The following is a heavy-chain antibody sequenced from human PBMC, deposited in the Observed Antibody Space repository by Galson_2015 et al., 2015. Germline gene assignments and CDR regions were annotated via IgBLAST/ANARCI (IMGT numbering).Heavy chain of an antibody. Sequence: SVKVSCKASGYTFTSYGISWVRQAPGQGLEWMGWISAYNGNTNYAQKLQGRVTMTTDTSTSTAYMELRSLRSDDTAVYYCARGYYGSGIGYYFDYWGQGTLVTVSS. CDR3: ARGYYGSGIGYYFDY. CDR1: GYTFTSYG. D-gene: IGHD3-10*01. J-gene: IGHJ4*02. CDR2: ISAYNGNT. V-gene: IGHV1-18*01.